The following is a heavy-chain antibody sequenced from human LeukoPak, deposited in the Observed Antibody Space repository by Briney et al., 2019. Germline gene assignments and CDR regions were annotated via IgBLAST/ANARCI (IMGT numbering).Heavy chain of an antibody. CDR1: GYTFTSYG. CDR2: ISTYNGNT. CDR3: ARDLTIAAAGTYGY. J-gene: IGHJ4*02. Sequence: ASVKVCCKTSGYTFTSYGVSWVRQAPGQGPEWMGWISTYNGNTNYAQNFQGRVTMTTDTSTSTAYMEVRSLRSDDTAVYYCARDLTIAAAGTYGYWGQGTLVAVSS. D-gene: IGHD6-13*01. V-gene: IGHV1-18*01.